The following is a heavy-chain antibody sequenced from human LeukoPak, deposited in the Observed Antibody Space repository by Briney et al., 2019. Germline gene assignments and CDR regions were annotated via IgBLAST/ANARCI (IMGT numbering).Heavy chain of an antibody. CDR1: GGSISSYY. CDR3: ARGSVVRGVLPY. J-gene: IGHJ4*02. CDR2: IYYSGST. D-gene: IGHD3-10*01. Sequence: SETLSLTCTVSGGSISSYYWSWIRQPPGKGLEWIGYIYYSGSTNYNPSLKSRVTISVDTSKNQFSLKLSSVTAADTAVYYCARGSVVRGVLPYWGQGTLVTVSS. V-gene: IGHV4-59*12.